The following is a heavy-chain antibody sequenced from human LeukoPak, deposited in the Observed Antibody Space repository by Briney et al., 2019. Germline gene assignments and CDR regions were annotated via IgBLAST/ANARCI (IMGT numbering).Heavy chain of an antibody. D-gene: IGHD1-7*01. CDR1: GYTFTSYG. CDR2: ISAYNGNT. J-gene: IGHJ4*02. V-gene: IGHV1-18*01. Sequence: GASVKVSCKASGYTFTSYGISWVRQAPGQGLEWMGWISAYNGNTNYAQKLQGRVTMTTDTSTSTAYMELRSLRSDDTAVYYRARDLRAGTTRGLTVDYWGQGTLVTVSS. CDR3: ARDLRAGTTRGLTVDY.